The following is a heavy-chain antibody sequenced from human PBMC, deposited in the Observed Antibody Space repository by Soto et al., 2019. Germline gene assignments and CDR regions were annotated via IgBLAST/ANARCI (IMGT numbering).Heavy chain of an antibody. CDR3: AASSGFFLGYYYGMDV. V-gene: IGHV1-58*02. D-gene: IGHD6-19*01. CDR2: IVVGSGNT. J-gene: IGHJ6*02. CDR1: GFTFTSSA. Sequence: SVKVSCKASGFTFTSSAMQWVRQARGQRLEWIGWIVVGSGNTNYAQKFQERVTITRDMSTSTAYMELSSLRSEDTAVYYCAASSGFFLGYYYGMDVWGQGTTVTVSS.